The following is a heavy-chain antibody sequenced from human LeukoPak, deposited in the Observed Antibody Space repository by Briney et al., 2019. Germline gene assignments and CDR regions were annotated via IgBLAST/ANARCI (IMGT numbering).Heavy chain of an antibody. CDR2: IGRSGGST. CDR1: GFTFNYYA. CDR3: AKGRLGLPYYFDS. V-gene: IGHV3-23*01. J-gene: IGHJ4*02. D-gene: IGHD3/OR15-3a*01. Sequence: GGSLRLSCAASGFTFNYYAMSWVRQAPGKGLEWVSTIGRSGGSTSYADSVKGRFTISRDDSQNTLSLQMNSLRAEDTAIYYCAKGRLGLPYYFDSWGLGTLITVSS.